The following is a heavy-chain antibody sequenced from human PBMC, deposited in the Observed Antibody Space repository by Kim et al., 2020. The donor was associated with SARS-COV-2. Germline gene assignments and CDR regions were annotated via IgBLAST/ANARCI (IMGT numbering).Heavy chain of an antibody. D-gene: IGHD3-10*02. CDR1: GLTFNNYA. Sequence: GGSLRLSCAASGLTFNNYAMTWVRQAPGKGLEWVSTISGGSGASTFYSDSVRGRFTISRDNTNNMAYLQMNSLRAEDTAVYYCAKGVHLSFNDYWGQGSLVTVSS. V-gene: IGHV3-23*01. CDR3: AKGVHLSFNDY. J-gene: IGHJ4*02. CDR2: ISGGSGAST.